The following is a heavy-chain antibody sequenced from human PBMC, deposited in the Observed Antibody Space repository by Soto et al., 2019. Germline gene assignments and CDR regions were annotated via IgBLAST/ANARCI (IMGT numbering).Heavy chain of an antibody. CDR2: ISWNSGSI. J-gene: IGHJ4*02. V-gene: IGHV3-9*01. CDR1: VFTFDDYA. CDR3: AKGIGYSYGSNFEY. D-gene: IGHD5-18*01. Sequence: HPVGSLRLSCASSVFTFDDYAMHCVRQSPGKGLEWVSGISWNSGSIGYADSVKGRFTISRDNAKNSLYLQMNSLRAEDTALYYCAKGIGYSYGSNFEYWGQGTLVSVSS.